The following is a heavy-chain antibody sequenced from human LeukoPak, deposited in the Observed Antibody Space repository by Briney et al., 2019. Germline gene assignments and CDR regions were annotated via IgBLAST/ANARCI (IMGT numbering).Heavy chain of an antibody. V-gene: IGHV3-23*01. J-gene: IGHJ4*02. Sequence: GGSLRLSCAASGFTFSSYARSWVRQAPGKGLEWVSAISGSGGSTYYADSVKGRFTISRDNSKNTLYLQMNSLRAEDTAVYYGANSRAYFDYWGQGTLVTVSS. D-gene: IGHD3-10*01. CDR1: GFTFSSYA. CDR2: ISGSGGST. CDR3: ANSRAYFDY.